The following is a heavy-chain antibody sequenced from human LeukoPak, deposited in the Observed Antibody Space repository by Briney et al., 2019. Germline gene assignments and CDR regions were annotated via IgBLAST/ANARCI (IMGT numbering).Heavy chain of an antibody. CDR3: VREVQGMVVQGGMDV. V-gene: IGHV3-33*01. D-gene: IGHD2-21*01. Sequence: PGGSLRLSCAASGFTFSSFGMHWVRQAPGKGLEWVAIIWSDGRHKYYADSVKGRFTISRDNSKNTLYLQMSSLRAEDMAVYYCVREVQGMVVQGGMDVWGKGTTVIVSS. CDR1: GFTFSSFG. CDR2: IWSDGRHK. J-gene: IGHJ6*04.